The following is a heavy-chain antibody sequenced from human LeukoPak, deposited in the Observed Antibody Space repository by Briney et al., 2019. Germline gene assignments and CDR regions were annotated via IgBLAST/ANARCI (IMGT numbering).Heavy chain of an antibody. V-gene: IGHV3-64*01. CDR3: ARGGYYGSGSYNIDAFDI. CDR1: GFTFSSYA. J-gene: IGHJ3*02. Sequence: SGGSLRLSCAASGFTFSSYAMHWVRQAPGKGLEYVSAISSNGGSTYYASSVKGRFTISRDNSKNTLYLQMGSLRAEDMAVYYCARGGYYGSGSYNIDAFDIWGQGTMVTVSS. CDR2: ISSNGGST. D-gene: IGHD3-10*01.